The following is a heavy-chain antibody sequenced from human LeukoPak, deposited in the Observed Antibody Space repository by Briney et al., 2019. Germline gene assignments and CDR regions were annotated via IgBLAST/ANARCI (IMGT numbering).Heavy chain of an antibody. Sequence: GGSLRLSCTASGFTFGDYAMSWARQAPGKGLEWVGFIRSKAYGGTTEYAASVKGRFTISRDDSKSIAYLQMNSLKTEDTAMYYCTRASGYSGYDDFDYWGQGTLVTVSS. J-gene: IGHJ4*02. CDR3: TRASGYSGYDDFDY. CDR2: IRSKAYGGTT. V-gene: IGHV3-49*04. D-gene: IGHD5-12*01. CDR1: GFTFGDYA.